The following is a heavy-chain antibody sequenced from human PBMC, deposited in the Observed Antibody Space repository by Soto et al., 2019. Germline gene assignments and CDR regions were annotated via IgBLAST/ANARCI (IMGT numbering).Heavy chain of an antibody. J-gene: IGHJ4*02. CDR1: GFTFSIYA. D-gene: IGHD3-22*01. Sequence: GGSRRLSCSASGFTFSIYAMHWVRQAPGKGLEYVSSISTNGGSTHYADSVKGRFTISRDNSKNTVYLQMSSLRAEDTAVYYCVKGEYYYDGSDYYPFDYWGQGT. CDR2: ISTNGGST. V-gene: IGHV3-64D*06. CDR3: VKGEYYYDGSDYYPFDY.